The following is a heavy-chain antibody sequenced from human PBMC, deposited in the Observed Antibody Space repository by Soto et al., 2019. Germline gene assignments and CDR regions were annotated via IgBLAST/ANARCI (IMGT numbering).Heavy chain of an antibody. Sequence: QVQLQQWGAGLLKPSETLSLTCAVYGGSFSGYYWSWIRQPPGKGLEWIGEINHSGSTNYNPSLKGRVTKSENTSKNQFPLELSFLTAGDPAVLYWARGLGFDFWGGPAPWGQGTLVTVPS. CDR1: GGSFSGYY. CDR2: INHSGST. D-gene: IGHD3-3*01. CDR3: ARGLGFDFWGGPAP. J-gene: IGHJ5*02. V-gene: IGHV4-34*01.